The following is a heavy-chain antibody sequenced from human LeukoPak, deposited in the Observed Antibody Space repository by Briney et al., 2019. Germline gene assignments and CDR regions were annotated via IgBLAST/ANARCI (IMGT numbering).Heavy chain of an antibody. CDR3: AAGYDSSENWFDP. CDR2: ISYDGSNK. Sequence: GRSLRLSCAASGFTFSSYAMHWVRQAPGKGLEWVAVISYDGSNKYYADSVKGRFTISRDNSKNTLYLQMNSLRAEDTAVYYCAAGYDSSENWFDPWGQGTLVTVSS. J-gene: IGHJ5*02. D-gene: IGHD3-22*01. CDR1: GFTFSSYA. V-gene: IGHV3-30*04.